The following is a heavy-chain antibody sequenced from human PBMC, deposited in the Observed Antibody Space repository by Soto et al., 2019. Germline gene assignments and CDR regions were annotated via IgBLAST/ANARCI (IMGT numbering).Heavy chain of an antibody. D-gene: IGHD3-9*01. CDR1: GFTFSSYS. J-gene: IGHJ4*02. CDR2: ISSSSSYI. Sequence: EVQLVESGGGLVKPGGSLRLSCAASGFTFSSYSMNWVRQAPGKGLEWVSSISSSSSYIYYADSVKGRFTISRDNAKNSLYLQMNSLRAEDTAVYYCARGGVLRYFDWLLGFDYWGRGTLVAVAS. CDR3: ARGGVLRYFDWLLGFDY. V-gene: IGHV3-21*01.